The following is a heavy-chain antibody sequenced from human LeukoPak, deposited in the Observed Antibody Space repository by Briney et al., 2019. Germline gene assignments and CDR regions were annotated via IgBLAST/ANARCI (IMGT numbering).Heavy chain of an antibody. CDR3: ARGDYYGSGSYSFLGYFDY. Sequence: SVKVSCKASGGTFSNYAINWVRQAPGQGLEWMGGIIPIFGTANYAQKFQGRVTITADESTSTAYMELSSLRSEDTAVYYGARGDYYGSGSYSFLGYFDYWGQGTLVTVSS. D-gene: IGHD3-10*01. CDR1: GGTFSNYA. V-gene: IGHV1-69*13. J-gene: IGHJ4*02. CDR2: IIPIFGTA.